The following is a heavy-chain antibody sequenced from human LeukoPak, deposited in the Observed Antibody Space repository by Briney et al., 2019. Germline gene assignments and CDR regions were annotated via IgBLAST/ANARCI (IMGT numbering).Heavy chain of an antibody. J-gene: IGHJ5*02. D-gene: IGHD1-1*01. V-gene: IGHV4-39*07. CDR2: IYYSGST. Sequence: SETLSLTCTVSGGSISSSSYYWGWIRQPPGKGLEWIGSIYYSGSTYYNPSLKSRVTISVDTSKNQFSLKLSSVTAADTAVYYCARTQPLDPTYNWFDPWGQGTLVTVSS. CDR3: ARTQPLDPTYNWFDP. CDR1: GGSISSSSYY.